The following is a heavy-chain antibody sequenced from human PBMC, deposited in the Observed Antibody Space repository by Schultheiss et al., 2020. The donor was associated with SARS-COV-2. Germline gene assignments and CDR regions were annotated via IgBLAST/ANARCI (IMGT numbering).Heavy chain of an antibody. CDR1: GGTFSSYA. Sequence: ASVKVSCKASGGTFSSYAISWVRQAPGQGLEWMGWINPNSGGTNYAQKFQGRVTMTRDTSISTAYMELSRLRSDDTAVYYCARDSGDRYYYYMDVWGKGTTVTVSS. V-gene: IGHV1-2*02. D-gene: IGHD3-10*01. J-gene: IGHJ6*03. CDR3: ARDSGDRYYYYMDV. CDR2: INPNSGGT.